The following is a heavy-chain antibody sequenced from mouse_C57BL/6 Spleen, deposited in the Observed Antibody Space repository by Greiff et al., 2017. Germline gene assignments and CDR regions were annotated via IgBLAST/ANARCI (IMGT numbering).Heavy chain of an antibody. Sequence: QVQLKQPGAELVKPGASVKMSCKASGYTFTSYWITWVKQRPGQGLEWIGDIYPGSGSTNYNEKFKSKATLTVDTSASTAYMQLSSLTSEDSAVYYCARRRIYGSSYHAMDYWGQGTSVTVSS. CDR2: IYPGSGST. CDR3: ARRRIYGSSYHAMDY. CDR1: GYTFTSYW. V-gene: IGHV1-55*01. J-gene: IGHJ4*01. D-gene: IGHD1-1*01.